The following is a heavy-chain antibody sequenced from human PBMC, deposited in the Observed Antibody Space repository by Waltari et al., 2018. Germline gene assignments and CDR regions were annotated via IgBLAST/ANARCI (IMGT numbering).Heavy chain of an antibody. CDR1: GVSITSASHY. Sequence: QVQLQESGPGLVKPSQTLSLTCSVSGVSITSASHYWSWIRQPAGKGLEWIGHIYPSGSTKYNPSLKRRVTISVDTSKNQFSLRLSSVTAADTAVYYCVTVGSSIQAFDYFDNWGQGTLVTVSS. J-gene: IGHJ4*02. D-gene: IGHD3-3*02. CDR3: VTVGSSIQAFDYFDN. V-gene: IGHV4-61*02. CDR2: IYPSGST.